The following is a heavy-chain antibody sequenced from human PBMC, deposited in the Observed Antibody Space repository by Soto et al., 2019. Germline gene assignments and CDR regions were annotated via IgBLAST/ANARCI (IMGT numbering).Heavy chain of an antibody. J-gene: IGHJ6*02. CDR1: GGTFSSYA. V-gene: IGHV1-69*06. CDR3: ARDSGGTTVACGMDV. D-gene: IGHD4-17*01. CDR2: IIPIFGTA. Sequence: QVQLVQSGAEVKKPGSSVKVSCNASGGTFSSYAISWVRQAPGQGLEWMGGIIPIFGTANYAQKFQGRVTITADKPTSTADMELSSLRSEHTAVYYCARDSGGTTVACGMDVWGQGTTVTVSS.